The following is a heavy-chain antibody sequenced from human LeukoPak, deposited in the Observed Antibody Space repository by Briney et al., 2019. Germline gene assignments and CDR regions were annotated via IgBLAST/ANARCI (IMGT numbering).Heavy chain of an antibody. J-gene: IGHJ4*02. CDR3: ARIGGVDSSGWYWPPPLNY. CDR1: GFTFSSYS. V-gene: IGHV3-30*03. D-gene: IGHD6-19*01. Sequence: RAGGSLRLSCAASGFTFSSYSMNWVRQAPGKGLEWVAVISYDGSNKYYADSVKGRFTISRDNSKNTLYLQMNSLRPEDTAVYYCARIGGVDSSGWYWPPPLNYWGQGTLVTVSS. CDR2: ISYDGSNK.